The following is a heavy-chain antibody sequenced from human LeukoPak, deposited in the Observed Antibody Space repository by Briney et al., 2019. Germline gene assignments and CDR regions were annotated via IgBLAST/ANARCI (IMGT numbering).Heavy chain of an antibody. D-gene: IGHD4-17*01. V-gene: IGHV4-4*07. CDR3: ARDPYGDYWFWFDP. CDR2: IYTSGST. Sequence: SETLSLTCAVYGGSFSGYYWSWIRQPAGKGLEWIGRIYTSGSTNYNPSLKSRVTMSVDTSKNQFSLKLSSVTAADTAVYYCARDPYGDYWFWFDPWGQGTLVTVSS. J-gene: IGHJ5*02. CDR1: GGSFSGYY.